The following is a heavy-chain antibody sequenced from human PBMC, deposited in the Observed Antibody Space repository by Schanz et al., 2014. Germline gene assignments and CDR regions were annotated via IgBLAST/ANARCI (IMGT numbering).Heavy chain of an antibody. CDR2: VSDDGNKK. J-gene: IGHJ3*02. V-gene: IGHV3-30*18. CDR3: AKGRFGELSAFDI. Sequence: VQLVESGGGLVQPGGSLRLSCATSGFSFSSYAINWVRQAPGKGLEWVAVVSDDGNKKYYADSVKGRFTISRDNSKSTLYLQMNSLRAEDTAVYYCAKGRFGELSAFDIWGQGTWVTVSS. CDR1: GFSFSSYA. D-gene: IGHD3-10*01.